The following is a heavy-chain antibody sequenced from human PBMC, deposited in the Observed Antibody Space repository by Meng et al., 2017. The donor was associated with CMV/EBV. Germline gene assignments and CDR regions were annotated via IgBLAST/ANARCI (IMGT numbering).Heavy chain of an antibody. D-gene: IGHD2-2*01. CDR2: INHSGST. V-gene: IGHV4-34*01. CDR3: AREYCSSTSCYSDAFDI. Sequence: SETLSLTCPVYGGSFSGYYWSWIRQPPGKGLEWIGEINHSGSTNYNPSLKSRVTISVDTSKNQFSLKLSSVTAADTAVYYCAREYCSSTSCYSDAFDIWGQGTMVTFSS. J-gene: IGHJ3*02. CDR1: GGSFSGYY.